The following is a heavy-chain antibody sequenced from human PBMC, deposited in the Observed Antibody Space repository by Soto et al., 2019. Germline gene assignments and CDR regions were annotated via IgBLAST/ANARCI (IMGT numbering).Heavy chain of an antibody. CDR3: AKGRYDFWSPYYFDS. CDR2: ITWNSRVL. J-gene: IGHJ4*02. V-gene: IGHV3-9*01. Sequence: GGSLRLSCVVPGLNFDDFAMHWVRQAPGKGLEWVSGITWNSRVLAYADSVKGRFTISRDNARNSLYLQMDSLRDEDTALYYCAKGRYDFWSPYYFDSWAQGTLVTVSS. D-gene: IGHD3-3*01. CDR1: GLNFDDFA.